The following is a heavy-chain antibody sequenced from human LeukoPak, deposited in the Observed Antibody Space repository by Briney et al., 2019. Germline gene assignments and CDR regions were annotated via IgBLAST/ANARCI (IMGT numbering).Heavy chain of an antibody. Sequence: ASVKVSCKASGYTFTTYAMHWVRQAPGQRLEWMGGINAGNGNTKYSQKFQDRVTITRDTSANTAYMELSSLRSQDTAVYYCARDSTKKALVAPATPHYWGQGTLVTVTS. J-gene: IGHJ4*02. CDR2: INAGNGNT. CDR1: GYTFTTYA. CDR3: ARDSTKKALVAPATPHY. D-gene: IGHD2-15*01. V-gene: IGHV1-3*01.